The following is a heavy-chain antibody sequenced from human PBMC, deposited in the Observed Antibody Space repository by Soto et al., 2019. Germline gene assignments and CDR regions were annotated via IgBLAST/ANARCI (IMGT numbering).Heavy chain of an antibody. Sequence: QLQLQESGPGLVKPSETLSLTCTVSGGSISSSGHYWGWIRQPPGKGLEWIGSMYYRGSSYYNPSLKSRVTISVDTSKNQCSLKLNSVTAADTAVYYCATYGSGWYFDYWGQGTLVTVAS. CDR3: ATYGSGWYFDY. J-gene: IGHJ4*02. CDR1: GGSISSSGHY. V-gene: IGHV4-39*01. CDR2: MYYRGSS. D-gene: IGHD6-19*01.